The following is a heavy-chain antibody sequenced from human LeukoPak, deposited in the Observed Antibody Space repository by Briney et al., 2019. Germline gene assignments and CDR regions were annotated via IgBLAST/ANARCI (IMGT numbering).Heavy chain of an antibody. CDR2: INTNTGNP. D-gene: IGHD2-21*01. V-gene: IGHV7-4-1*02. J-gene: IGHJ6*03. Sequence: ASVKVSCKASGYTFTSYAMNWVRQAPGQGLEWMGWINTNTGNPTYAQGFTGRFVFSLDTSVSTAYLQISSLEAEDTAVYYCARSSNSAYYYYYMDVWGKGTTVTVSS. CDR3: ARSSNSAYYYYYMDV. CDR1: GYTFTSYA.